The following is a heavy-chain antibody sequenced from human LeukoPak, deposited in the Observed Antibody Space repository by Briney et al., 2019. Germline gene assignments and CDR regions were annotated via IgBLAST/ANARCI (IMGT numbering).Heavy chain of an antibody. J-gene: IGHJ4*02. Sequence: ASVKVSCKASGYTFTGYYMHWVRQAPGQGLEWMGWINPNSGGTNYAQKFQGRVTMTRNTSINTAYMELSRLRSDDTAVYYCARGLRGSPAFDYWGQGTLVTVSP. V-gene: IGHV1-2*02. CDR1: GYTFTGYY. CDR3: ARGLRGSPAFDY. CDR2: INPNSGGT. D-gene: IGHD2-2*01.